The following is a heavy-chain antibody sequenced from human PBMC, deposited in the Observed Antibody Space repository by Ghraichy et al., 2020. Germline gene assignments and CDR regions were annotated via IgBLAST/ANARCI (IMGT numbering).Heavy chain of an antibody. J-gene: IGHJ5*02. V-gene: IGHV3-23*01. CDR3: VKGMSCSSPYNWFDP. Sequence: GESLNISCSVAGLTFGNYALSWVRQAPEKGLEWVSAIGGNGANTFYADSVKGRFTISRDNSKNTLFLQMNSLRAEDTAMYYCVKGMSCSSPYNWFDPWGQGALVIVSS. CDR2: IGGNGANT. D-gene: IGHD6-6*01. CDR1: GLTFGNYA.